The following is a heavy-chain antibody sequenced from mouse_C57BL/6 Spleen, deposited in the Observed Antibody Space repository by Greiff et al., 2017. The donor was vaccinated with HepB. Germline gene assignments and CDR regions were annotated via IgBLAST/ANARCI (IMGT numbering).Heavy chain of an antibody. V-gene: IGHV1-69*01. Sequence: VQLQQPGAELVMPGASVKLSCKASGYTFTSYWMHWVKQRPGQGLEWIGEIDPSDSYTNYNQKFKGKSTLTVDKSSSTAYMQLSSLTSEDSAVYYCARRAYYYASYAMDYWGQGTSVTVSS. CDR3: ARRAYYYASYAMDY. J-gene: IGHJ4*01. CDR2: IDPSDSYT. CDR1: GYTFTSYW. D-gene: IGHD1-1*01.